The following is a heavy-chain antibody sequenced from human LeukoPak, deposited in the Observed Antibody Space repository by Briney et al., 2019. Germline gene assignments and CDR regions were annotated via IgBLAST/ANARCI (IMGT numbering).Heavy chain of an antibody. J-gene: IGHJ4*02. V-gene: IGHV1-2*02. CDR1: GYTFTGYY. CDR3: TRQETGDYYDSSGYPRGVDY. Sequence: RASVTVSCKASGYTFTGYYMHWVRQAPGQGLERMGWINPNSGGTNYAQKFKGRVTMTRDTSISTAYMELSRLRSDDTAVYYCTRQETGDYYDSSGYPRGVDYWGQGTLVTVSS. D-gene: IGHD3-22*01. CDR2: INPNSGGT.